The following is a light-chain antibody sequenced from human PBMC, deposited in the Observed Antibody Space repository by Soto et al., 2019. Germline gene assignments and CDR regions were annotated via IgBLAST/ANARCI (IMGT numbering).Light chain of an antibody. J-gene: IGLJ2*01. Sequence: QSALTQPASLSASPGQSITISCIGTSSDVGSYNYVSWYQQRPGKVPKVIIYDVSNRPSGVSNRFSGSMSGNTASLTISGLQAEDEADYYCSSYTTSSTVVFGGGTKLTVL. V-gene: IGLV2-14*01. CDR1: SSDVGSYNY. CDR3: SSYTTSSTVV. CDR2: DVS.